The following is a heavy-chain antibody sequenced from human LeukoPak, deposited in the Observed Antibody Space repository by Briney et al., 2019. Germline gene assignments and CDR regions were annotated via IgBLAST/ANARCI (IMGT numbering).Heavy chain of an antibody. CDR3: AKGYSSSWYSWFDP. CDR2: ISGSGGST. J-gene: IGHJ5*02. D-gene: IGHD6-13*01. CDR1: GFTFSSYA. Sequence: GSLRLSCAASGFTFSSYAMSWVRQAPGKGLEWVSAISGSGGSTYYADSVKGRFTISRDNSKNTLYLQMNSLRAEDTAVYYRAKGYSSSWYSWFDPWGQGTLVTVSS. V-gene: IGHV3-23*01.